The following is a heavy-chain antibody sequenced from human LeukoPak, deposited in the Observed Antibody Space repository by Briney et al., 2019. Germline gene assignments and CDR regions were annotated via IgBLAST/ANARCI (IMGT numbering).Heavy chain of an antibody. Sequence: ASVKVSCKASGYTFTSYYMHWVRQAPGQGLEWMGIINPSGGSTSYAQKFQGRVTMTRDTSTSTVYMELSSLRSEGTAVYYCARYGKGPAGYCSGGSCLPVYYFDYWGQGTLVTVSS. V-gene: IGHV1-46*01. CDR1: GYTFTSYY. J-gene: IGHJ4*02. D-gene: IGHD2-15*01. CDR2: INPSGGST. CDR3: ARYGKGPAGYCSGGSCLPVYYFDY.